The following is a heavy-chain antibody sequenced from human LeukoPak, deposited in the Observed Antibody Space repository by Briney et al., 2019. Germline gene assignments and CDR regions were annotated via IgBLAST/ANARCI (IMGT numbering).Heavy chain of an antibody. J-gene: IGHJ4*02. CDR3: ASEERDGYKRVSDC. Sequence: ASVKVSCKASGGTFSSYAISWVRQAPGQGLEWMGGIIPTFGTANYAQKFQGRVTITTDESTSTAYMELSSLRSEDTAVYYCASEERDGYKRVSDCWGQGTLVTVSS. D-gene: IGHD5-24*01. CDR2: IIPTFGTA. V-gene: IGHV1-69*05. CDR1: GGTFSSYA.